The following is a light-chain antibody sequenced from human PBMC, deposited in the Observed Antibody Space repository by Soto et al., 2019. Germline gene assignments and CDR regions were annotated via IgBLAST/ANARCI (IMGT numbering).Light chain of an antibody. Sequence: QPVLTQPPSASGTPGQRVTISCSGSSSNIGINAVNWYQQLPGTAPKLLIFGDSNRPSGVPDRFSGSKSGTSASLVITGLQADDEADYYCQSNDNGLSGSDVFGTGTKVTVL. J-gene: IGLJ1*01. CDR2: GDS. CDR3: QSNDNGLSGSDV. CDR1: SSNIGINA. V-gene: IGLV1-40*01.